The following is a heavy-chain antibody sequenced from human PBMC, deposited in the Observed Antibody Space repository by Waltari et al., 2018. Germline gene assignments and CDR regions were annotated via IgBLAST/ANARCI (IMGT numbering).Heavy chain of an antibody. V-gene: IGHV4-30-4*08. J-gene: IGHJ4*02. CDR2: IHYSGGT. CDR1: GGSISSGAYF. Sequence: QVQLQESGPGLVKPSQTLSLTCSVSGGSISSGAYFWSWIRQPPGKGLEWIGYIHYSGGTYSNPSLKSRVTISVDTSMNQFSLKLTSVTAADTAGYYCASLYSGSYYLDYWGQGGLVTVSS. D-gene: IGHD1-26*01. CDR3: ASLYSGSYYLDY.